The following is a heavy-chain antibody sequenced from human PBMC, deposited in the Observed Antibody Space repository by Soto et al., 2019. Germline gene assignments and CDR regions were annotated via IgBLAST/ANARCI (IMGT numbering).Heavy chain of an antibody. CDR1: GFTLSDFA. J-gene: IGHJ6*02. Sequence: QVQLVQSGGGVVQPGRSLRLSCAASGFTLSDFAMHWVRQAPGKGLEWVALISNDGGIEHYRDSVRGRFTISRDNSKHMLYLQMTSLRVEDTAVYYCARDVPGMDVWGQGTTVTVSS. V-gene: IGHV3-30-3*01. CDR2: ISNDGGIE. CDR3: ARDVPGMDV.